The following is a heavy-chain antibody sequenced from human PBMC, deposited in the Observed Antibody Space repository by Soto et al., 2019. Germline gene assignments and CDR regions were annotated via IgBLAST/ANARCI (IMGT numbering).Heavy chain of an antibody. CDR2: ISSSGSTI. Sequence: PGGSLRLSCAASGFTFSDYYMSWIRQAPGKGLEWVSYISSSGSTIYYADSVKGRFTISRDNAKNSLYLQMNSLRAEDTAVYYCAGHFEWLFSPFDYWGQGNLVTVSS. CDR3: AGHFEWLFSPFDY. J-gene: IGHJ4*02. D-gene: IGHD3-9*01. CDR1: GFTFSDYY. V-gene: IGHV3-11*01.